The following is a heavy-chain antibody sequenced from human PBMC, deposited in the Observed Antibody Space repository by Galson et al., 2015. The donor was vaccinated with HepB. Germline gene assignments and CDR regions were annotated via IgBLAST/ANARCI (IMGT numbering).Heavy chain of an antibody. Sequence: QSGAEVTKPGQSLKISCKGSGYSFPNFWIGWVRQMPGKGLEWMGIIYPEDSDTRYSPSFEGQVTISADKSTSTAYLQWSSLKASDTAIYYCARHRCTGTGVNCYSKPFDFWGQGTLVTVSS. J-gene: IGHJ4*02. CDR2: IYPEDSDT. CDR3: ARHRCTGTGVNCYSKPFDF. V-gene: IGHV5-51*01. D-gene: IGHD2-15*01. CDR1: GYSFPNFW.